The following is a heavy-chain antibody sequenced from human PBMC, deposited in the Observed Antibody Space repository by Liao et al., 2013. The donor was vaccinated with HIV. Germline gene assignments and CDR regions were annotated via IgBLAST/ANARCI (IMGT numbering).Heavy chain of an antibody. Sequence: QVQLQESGPRLVKPSETLSLTCIASSGTISTSSYYWAWIRQSPGQGPEWIGSIYYRGTTYYNPSLKSRVVISVDTSKNQFSLKLSSVTAADTAMYYCARASPPRSGSYYKDWGQGTLVTVSS. CDR3: ARASPPRSGSYYKD. D-gene: IGHD1-26*01. J-gene: IGHJ4*02. V-gene: IGHV4-39*07. CDR1: SGTISTSSYY. CDR2: IYYRGTT.